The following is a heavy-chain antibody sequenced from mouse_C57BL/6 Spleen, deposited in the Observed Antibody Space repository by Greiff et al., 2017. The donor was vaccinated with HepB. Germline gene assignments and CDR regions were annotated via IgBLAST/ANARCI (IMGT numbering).Heavy chain of an antibody. CDR3: ARTWLYYFDY. CDR2: ISSGSSTI. Sequence: EVKLMESGGGLVKPGGSLKLSCAASGFTFSDYGMHWVRQAPEKGLEWVAYISSGSSTIYYADTVKGRFTISRDNAKNTLFLQMTSLRSEDTAMYYWARTWLYYFDYWGQGTTLTVSS. D-gene: IGHD2-2*01. V-gene: IGHV5-17*01. CDR1: GFTFSDYG. J-gene: IGHJ2*01.